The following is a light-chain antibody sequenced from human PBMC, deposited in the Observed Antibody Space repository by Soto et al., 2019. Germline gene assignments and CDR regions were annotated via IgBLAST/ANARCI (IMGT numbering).Light chain of an antibody. CDR1: SSDVGGYNY. J-gene: IGLJ1*01. V-gene: IGLV2-8*01. CDR3: STHTTSITRA. CDR2: EVS. Sequence: QSVLTQPPSASGSPGQSVTISCTGTSSDVGGYNYVSWYQQHPGKAPKLMICEVSKRPSGVPDRFSGSKSVNTATLTISGLQAEDEADYSCSTHTTSITRAFGTGTNVTV.